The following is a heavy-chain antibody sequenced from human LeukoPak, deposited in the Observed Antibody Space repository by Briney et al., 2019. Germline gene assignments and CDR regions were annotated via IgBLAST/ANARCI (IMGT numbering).Heavy chain of an antibody. CDR1: GGSISSGDYY. Sequence: SQTLSLTCTVSGGSISSGDYYWSWIRQPPGKGLEWIGSIYYSGSTYYNPSLKSRVTISVDTSKNQFSLKLSSVTAADTAVYYCARDWESVVVTAISGSGFDPWGQGTLVTVSS. D-gene: IGHD2-21*02. CDR3: ARDWESVVVTAISGSGFDP. J-gene: IGHJ5*02. V-gene: IGHV4-39*07. CDR2: IYYSGST.